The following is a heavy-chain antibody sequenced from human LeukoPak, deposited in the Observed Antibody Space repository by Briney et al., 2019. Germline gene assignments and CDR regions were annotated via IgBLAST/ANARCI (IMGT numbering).Heavy chain of an antibody. D-gene: IGHD3-10*01. CDR1: GDFFRSYS. J-gene: IGHJ4*02. CDR3: ARQGYPASYYFLEY. CDR2: IYSTGST. V-gene: IGHV4-4*07. Sequence: PSETLSLTCNVSGDFFRSYSWGGVRQPAGKGLEWIGRIYSTGSTKFNPSLKSRLTMSMAASTNQFSLKLASVTAADTAIYFCARQGYPASYYFLEYWSQGTLVTVSS.